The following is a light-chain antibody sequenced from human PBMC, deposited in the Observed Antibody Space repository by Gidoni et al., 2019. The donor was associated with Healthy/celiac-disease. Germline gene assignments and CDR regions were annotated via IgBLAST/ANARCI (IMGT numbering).Light chain of an antibody. CDR2: EVS. CDR1: SSDVGGYTY. V-gene: IGLV2-14*01. CDR3: SSYTSSSTV. J-gene: IGLJ1*01. Sequence: QSALTQPASVSGSPGQSITISCTGTSSDVGGYTYVSWYQQNPGKAPKLMIYEVSNRPSGVSNRFSGSKSGNTASLTISGLQAEDEADYYCSSYTSSSTVFGTGTKVTVL.